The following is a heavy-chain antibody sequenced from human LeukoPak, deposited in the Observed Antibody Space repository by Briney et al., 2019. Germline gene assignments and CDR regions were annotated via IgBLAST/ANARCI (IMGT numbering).Heavy chain of an antibody. CDR1: GFTFTSYA. V-gene: IGHV3-7*05. D-gene: IGHD1-14*01. CDR3: AREKNLGT. CDR2: IKEDGSDK. J-gene: IGHJ4*02. Sequence: GGSLRLSCVASGFTFTSYAMSWARQAPGKRLEWVATIKEDGSDKYYVDSVKGRFTISRDNVKNSVYLQMNSLRAEDTAVYYCAREKNLGTWGQGTLVTVSS.